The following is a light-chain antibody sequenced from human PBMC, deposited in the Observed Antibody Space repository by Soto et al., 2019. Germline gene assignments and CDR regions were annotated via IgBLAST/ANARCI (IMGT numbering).Light chain of an antibody. CDR3: CSYADGSIYF. Sequence: QSVLTQPASVSGSPGQSITFSCTGTSRDVGAYDYVSWYLQYPDKAPQLLIYYVDHRPSGVSSRFSGSKSGNTASLTISGLQAEDEGDYYCCSYADGSIYFFGTGTKLTVL. CDR2: YVD. J-gene: IGLJ1*01. V-gene: IGLV2-14*03. CDR1: SRDVGAYDY.